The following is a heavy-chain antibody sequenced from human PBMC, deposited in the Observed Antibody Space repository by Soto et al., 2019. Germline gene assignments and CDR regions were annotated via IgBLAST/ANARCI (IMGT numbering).Heavy chain of an antibody. CDR3: ARGQDIVVVPAGDWFDP. Sequence: SETLSLTCTVSGGSISSYYWSWIRQPPGKGLEWIGYIYYSGSTNYNPSLKSRVTISVDTSKNQFSLKLSSVTAADTAVYYCARGQDIVVVPAGDWFDPWGQGTLVTVSS. CDR2: IYYSGST. CDR1: GGSISSYY. V-gene: IGHV4-59*12. D-gene: IGHD2-2*01. J-gene: IGHJ5*02.